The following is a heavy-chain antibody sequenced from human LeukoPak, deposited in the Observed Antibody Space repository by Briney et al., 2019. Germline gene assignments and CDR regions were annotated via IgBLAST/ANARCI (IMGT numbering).Heavy chain of an antibody. D-gene: IGHD4/OR15-4a*01. CDR3: AQGPVLTLDS. J-gene: IGHJ4*02. V-gene: IGHV3-74*01. Sequence: PGGSLRLSCAASGFTFRSSWMHWVRQAPGKGLVWVSRINSDGATTGYADAVKGRFTISRDNSKNTLYLQMNSLRVEDTAVYYCAQGPVLTLDSWGQGTLVSVSS. CDR2: INSDGATT. CDR1: GFTFRSSW.